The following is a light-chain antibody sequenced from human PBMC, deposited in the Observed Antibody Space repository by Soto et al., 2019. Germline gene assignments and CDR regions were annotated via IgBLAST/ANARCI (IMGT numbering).Light chain of an antibody. CDR3: LHYYSSRFS. J-gene: IGKJ3*01. V-gene: IGKV3-20*01. CDR2: GAS. CDR1: QNVGSSY. Sequence: IVLTQSPGALSLSPGEIATLSCRASQNVGSSYLSWSSHKPGQAPRLLIYGASKRATGVPDRFSGSGSGTDFTLTISRLAPEDLAVYYCLHYYSSRFSFGPGTKVDIK.